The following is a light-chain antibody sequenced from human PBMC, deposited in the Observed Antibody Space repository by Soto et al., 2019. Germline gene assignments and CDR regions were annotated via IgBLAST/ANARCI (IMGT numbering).Light chain of an antibody. V-gene: IGLV2-23*01. CDR2: ETS. CDR3: FSFTSTNTHV. J-gene: IGLJ1*01. CDR1: SSDFGSYKF. Sequence: QSALTQPASVSGSPGQSVTISCTGTSSDFGSYKFVSWYQHHPGTVPKVIIYETSERPSGVSDRFSGSKSGNTASLTISGLQAEDEADYYCFSFTSTNTHVFGSGTRSPS.